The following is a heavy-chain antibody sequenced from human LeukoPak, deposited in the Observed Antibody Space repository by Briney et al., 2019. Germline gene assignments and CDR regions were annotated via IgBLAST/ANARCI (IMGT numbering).Heavy chain of an antibody. CDR1: GFTFSSYG. J-gene: IGHJ6*03. CDR3: AREGYCSSTSCYASNYYYYYMDV. Sequence: PGGSLRLSCAASGFTFSSYGLHWVRQAPGKGLEWVAVIWYDGSNKYYADSVKGRFTISRDNSKNTLYLQMNSLRAEDTAVYYCAREGYCSSTSCYASNYYYYYMDVWGKGTTVTVSS. D-gene: IGHD2-2*01. V-gene: IGHV3-33*01. CDR2: IWYDGSNK.